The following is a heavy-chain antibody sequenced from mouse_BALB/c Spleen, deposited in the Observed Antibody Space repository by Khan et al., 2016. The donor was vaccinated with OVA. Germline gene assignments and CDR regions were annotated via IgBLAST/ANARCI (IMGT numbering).Heavy chain of an antibody. D-gene: IGHD4-1*01. CDR3: ASHLTGSFAY. CDR1: GFTFSTYG. J-gene: IGHJ3*01. V-gene: IGHV5-6*01. CDR2: INSDGYYT. Sequence: EVQLQESGGDLMKPGGSLKLSCAASGFTFSTYGMSWVRQTPDKRLEWVATINSDGYYTYYPDSVQRRFTISRNNAKNTLYLQMSSLKSEATAMYYCASHLTGSFAYWGQGTLVTVSA.